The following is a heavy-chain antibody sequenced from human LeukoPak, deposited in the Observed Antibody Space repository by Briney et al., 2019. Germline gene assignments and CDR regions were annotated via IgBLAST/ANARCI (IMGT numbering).Heavy chain of an antibody. D-gene: IGHD6-19*01. J-gene: IGHJ4*02. CDR3: ARLLPKYSSGWYPSDY. V-gene: IGHV1-2*06. Sequence: ASVKVSCKASGYTFTGYYMHWVRQAPGQGLEWMGRINPNSGGTNYAQKFQGRVTMTRDTSISTAYMELSRLRSDDTAVYYCARLLPKYSSGWYPSDYWGQGTLVTVPS. CDR1: GYTFTGYY. CDR2: INPNSGGT.